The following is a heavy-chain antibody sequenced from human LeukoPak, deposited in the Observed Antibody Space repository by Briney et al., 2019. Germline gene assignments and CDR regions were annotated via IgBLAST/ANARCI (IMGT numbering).Heavy chain of an antibody. V-gene: IGHV4-59*12. J-gene: IGHJ3*02. CDR2: IYYSGST. D-gene: IGHD1-1*01. CDR1: GGSISSYY. Sequence: PSETLSLTCTVSGGSISSYYWSWIRQSPGKGLEWIGSIYYSGSTNYNPSLKSRVTISVDTSKNQFSLELTSVTAADTAVYYCAGNSTKHTFDSWGQGTMVTVSS. CDR3: AGNSTKHTFDS.